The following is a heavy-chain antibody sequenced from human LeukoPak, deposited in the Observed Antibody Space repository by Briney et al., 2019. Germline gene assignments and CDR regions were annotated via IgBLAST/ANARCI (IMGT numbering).Heavy chain of an antibody. CDR1: GGTFSSYA. D-gene: IGHD5-18*01. CDR3: ATDWPRGYSYGLGY. V-gene: IGHV1-24*01. CDR2: FDPEDGET. J-gene: IGHJ4*02. Sequence: ASVKVSCKASGGTFSSYAISWVRQAPGQGLEWMGGFDPEDGETIYAQKFQGRVTMTEDTSTDTAYMEPSSLRSEDTAVYYCATDWPRGYSYGLGYWGQGTLITVSS.